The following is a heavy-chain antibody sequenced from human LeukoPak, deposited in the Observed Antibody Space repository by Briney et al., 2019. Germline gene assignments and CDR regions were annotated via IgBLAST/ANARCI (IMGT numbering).Heavy chain of an antibody. D-gene: IGHD6-13*01. Sequence: ESGPTLVNPTPTLTLTFTFSGFSLSTSGVRVGWIRQPPGKALEWLALIYWDDDKGYSPSLKSRLTIIKDTSKNQVVLTMTNMDPVDTATYYCAHMIAAAGTNYFDYWGQGTLVTVSS. CDR2: IYWDDDK. CDR1: GFSLSTSGVR. V-gene: IGHV2-5*02. J-gene: IGHJ4*02. CDR3: AHMIAAAGTNYFDY.